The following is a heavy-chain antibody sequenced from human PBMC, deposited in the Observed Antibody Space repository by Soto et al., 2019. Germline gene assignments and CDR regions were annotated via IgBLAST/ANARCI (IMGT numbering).Heavy chain of an antibody. CDR3: ARDGNYDFWSGYYTYYYYYYGMDV. V-gene: IGHV1-18*01. CDR2: ISAYNGNT. J-gene: IGHJ6*02. D-gene: IGHD3-3*01. CDR1: GYTFTSYG. Sequence: QVQLVQSGAEVKKPGASVKVSCKASGYTFTSYGISWVRQAPGQGLEWMGWISAYNGNTNYAQKLQGRVTMTTDTSTSTAYMELRSLRSDATAVYYCARDGNYDFWSGYYTYYYYYYGMDVWGQGTTVTVSS.